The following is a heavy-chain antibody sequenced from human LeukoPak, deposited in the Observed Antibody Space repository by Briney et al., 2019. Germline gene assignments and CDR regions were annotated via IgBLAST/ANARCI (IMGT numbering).Heavy chain of an antibody. V-gene: IGHV4-59*01. Sequence: SETLSLTCSVFGGSMSRYYWSWIRQPPGKGLEWIGYIYYSGSTNYNPSLKSRVTISVDTSKNQFSLKLSSVTAADTAVYYCARVYEALDAFDIWGQGTMVTVSS. CDR3: ARVYEALDAFDI. J-gene: IGHJ3*02. D-gene: IGHD2-2*02. CDR2: IYYSGST. CDR1: GGSMSRYY.